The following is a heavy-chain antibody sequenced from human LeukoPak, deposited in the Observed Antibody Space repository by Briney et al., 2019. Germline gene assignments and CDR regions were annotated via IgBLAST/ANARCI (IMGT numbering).Heavy chain of an antibody. D-gene: IGHD4/OR15-4a*01. Sequence: GGSLRLSCTASGFSFRTYIMAWVRQAPGKGLEWISAINGDAITTYYAVPVKGRFTISRDNFRNTLSLQMDSLRADDSAVYYCAKDASPYSNYAVRWFDSWGEGTLVTVSS. CDR2: INGDAITT. CDR1: GFSFRTYI. J-gene: IGHJ5*01. CDR3: AKDASPYSNYAVRWFDS. V-gene: IGHV3-23*01.